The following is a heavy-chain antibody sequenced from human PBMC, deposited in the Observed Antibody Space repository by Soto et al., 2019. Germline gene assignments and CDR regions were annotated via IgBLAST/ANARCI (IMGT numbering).Heavy chain of an antibody. D-gene: IGHD3-10*01. CDR3: AKAHPYYYGSGTTTGVYYYYGMDV. CDR2: ISYDGSNK. V-gene: IGHV3-30*18. J-gene: IGHJ6*02. CDR1: GFTFSSYG. Sequence: VGSLRHSCAASGFTFSSYGMHWVRQAPGKGLEWVAVISYDGSNKYYADSVKGRFTISRDNSKNTLYLQMNSLRAEDTAVYYCAKAHPYYYGSGTTTGVYYYYGMDVWGQGTTVTVSS.